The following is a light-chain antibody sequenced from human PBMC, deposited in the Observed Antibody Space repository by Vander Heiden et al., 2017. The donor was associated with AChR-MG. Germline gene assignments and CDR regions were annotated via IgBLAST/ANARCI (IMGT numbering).Light chain of an antibody. CDR2: DVS. V-gene: IGLV2-14*03. J-gene: IGLJ1*01. CDR1: SSDGGGYNY. CDR3: SSYTSGSTLDV. Sequence: QSALTQPASVSGSPGQSITISCTGTSSDGGGYNYVSWYQQHPGKAPQLMIYDVSNRPSGVSNRFSGSKSGNTASLTISGLQAEDEADYYCSSYTSGSTLDVFGTGTKVTVL.